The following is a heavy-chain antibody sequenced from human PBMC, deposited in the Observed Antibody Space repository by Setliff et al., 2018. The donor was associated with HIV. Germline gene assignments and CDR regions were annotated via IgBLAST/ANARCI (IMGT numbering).Heavy chain of an antibody. CDR1: GGAFSGYY. CDR3: TRAQIAAPRPFDY. D-gene: IGHD2-21*01. J-gene: IGHJ4*02. V-gene: IGHV4-34*01. Sequence: SATLSLTCAVYGGAFSGYYWTWIRQSPGRGLEWIGEVNHKGVANYSPSLMRRATISADTSKNQFSLRLSSVTAADTALYFCTRAQIAAPRPFDYWGQGTLVTVSS. CDR2: VNHKGVA.